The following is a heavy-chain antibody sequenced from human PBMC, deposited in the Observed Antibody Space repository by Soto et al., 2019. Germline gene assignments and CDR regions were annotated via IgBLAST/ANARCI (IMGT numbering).Heavy chain of an antibody. V-gene: IGHV3-30*18. D-gene: IGHD3-10*01. CDR1: GFTFSSYG. CDR2: ISYDGSNK. J-gene: IGHJ4*02. CDR3: AKEDRPRRGSGSYTKN. Sequence: GGSLSLSCAASGFTFSSYGMHWVRQAPGKGLEWVAVISYDGSNKYYADSVKGRFTISRDNSKNTLYLQMNSLRAEDTAVYYCAKEDRPRRGSGSYTKNWGQGTLVTVSS.